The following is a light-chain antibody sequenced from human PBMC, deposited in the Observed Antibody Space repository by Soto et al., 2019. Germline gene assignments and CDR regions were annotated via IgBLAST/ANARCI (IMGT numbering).Light chain of an antibody. J-gene: IGKJ1*01. CDR2: GAS. Sequence: DIQMTQSPSSLSASVEHRVTITCRASQSIGRSLNWYQQKPGKAPNLLIYGASTLQSGVPSRFSGSGSGTHFALTISSLQPEDFATYYCQQTYITPRRFGQGTKVVVK. CDR1: QSIGRS. CDR3: QQTYITPRR. V-gene: IGKV1-39*01.